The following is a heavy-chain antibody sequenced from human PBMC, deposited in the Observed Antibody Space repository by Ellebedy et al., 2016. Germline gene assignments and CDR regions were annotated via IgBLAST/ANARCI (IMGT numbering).Heavy chain of an antibody. CDR2: INPNSGGT. CDR1: GYTFTGYY. Sequence: ASVKVSXKASGYTFTGYYMHWVRQAPGQGLEWMGWINPNSGGTNYAQKFQGRVTMTRDTSISTAYMELSRLRSDDTAVYYCARVEVRDGYNSISNFDYWGQGTLVTVSS. D-gene: IGHD5-24*01. CDR3: ARVEVRDGYNSISNFDY. V-gene: IGHV1-2*02. J-gene: IGHJ4*02.